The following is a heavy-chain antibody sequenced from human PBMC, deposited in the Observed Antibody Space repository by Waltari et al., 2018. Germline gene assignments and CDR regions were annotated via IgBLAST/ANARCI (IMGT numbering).Heavy chain of an antibody. CDR1: GYTFTSYD. J-gene: IGHJ6*03. Sequence: QVQLVQSGAEVKKPGASVKVSCKASGYTFTSYDINWVRQATGQGLEWMGWMNPNSGNTGYAQKFQGRFTMTRNTSISTAYMELSSLRSEDTAVYYCARIKQAYYYYYMDVWGKGTTVTVSS. V-gene: IGHV1-8*01. CDR2: MNPNSGNT. CDR3: ARIKQAYYYYYMDV.